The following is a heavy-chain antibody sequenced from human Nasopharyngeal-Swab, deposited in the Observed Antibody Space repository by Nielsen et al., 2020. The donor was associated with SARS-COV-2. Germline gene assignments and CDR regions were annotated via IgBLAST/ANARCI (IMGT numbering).Heavy chain of an antibody. Sequence: WVRQAPGQRLEWMGWINAGNGNTKYSQKFQGRVTITRDTSASTAYMELSSLRSEDTAVYYCARGDYSSSWDRSYYGMDVWDQGTTVTVSS. CDR2: INAGNGNT. CDR3: ARGDYSSSWDRSYYGMDV. J-gene: IGHJ6*02. V-gene: IGHV1-3*01. D-gene: IGHD6-13*01.